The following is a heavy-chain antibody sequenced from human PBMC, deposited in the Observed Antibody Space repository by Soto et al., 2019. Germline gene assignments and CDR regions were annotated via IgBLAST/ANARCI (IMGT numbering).Heavy chain of an antibody. V-gene: IGHV4-30-2*01. CDR3: AKEGDYSAYDI. D-gene: IGHD4-17*01. Sequence: PSQTLSLTCTVSDGSIRSGAYSRGWIRQPPGKGLEWIGYIYDTGSSYYTPSLKNRVTISVDKSKNHFSLELTSVTAADTAVYFCAKEGDYSAYDIWGQGTMVTVSS. J-gene: IGHJ3*02. CDR2: IYDTGSS. CDR1: DGSIRSGAYS.